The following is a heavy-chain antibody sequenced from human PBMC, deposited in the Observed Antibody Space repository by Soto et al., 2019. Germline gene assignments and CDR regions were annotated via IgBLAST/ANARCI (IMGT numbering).Heavy chain of an antibody. CDR3: ARVPRGYADV. J-gene: IGHJ6*02. D-gene: IGHD5-12*01. CDR1: GGTFSSYT. CDR2: IIPILGIA. Sequence: QVQLVQSGAEVKKPGSSVKVSCKASGGTFSSYTISWVRQAPGQGLEWMGRIIPILGIANYAQKFQGRVMITADKSTSTASMELSSLRSEDTAVYYCARVPRGYADVWGQGTTVTVSS. V-gene: IGHV1-69*02.